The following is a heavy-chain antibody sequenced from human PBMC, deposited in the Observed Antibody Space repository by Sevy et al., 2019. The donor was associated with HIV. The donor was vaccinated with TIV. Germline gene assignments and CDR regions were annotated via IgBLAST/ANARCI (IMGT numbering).Heavy chain of an antibody. V-gene: IGHV1-24*01. J-gene: IGHJ4*02. CDR2: FDPEDGET. D-gene: IGHD3-22*01. CDR3: ATTKDYYDSSGCPFDY. CDR1: GYTLTQLS. Sequence: ASVKVSCKVSGYTLTQLSMHWVRQAPGKGLEWMGSFDPEDGETIYAQKLQGRVTMTEDTSADTAYMELNSLRPEDTAVYYCATTKDYYDSSGCPFDYWGQGTPVTVSS.